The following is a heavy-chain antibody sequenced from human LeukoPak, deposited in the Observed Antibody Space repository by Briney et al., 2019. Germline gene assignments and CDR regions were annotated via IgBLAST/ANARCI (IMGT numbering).Heavy chain of an antibody. V-gene: IGHV3-30*04. D-gene: IGHD2-2*01. CDR3: ARGGDIVVVPAAIVLDY. CDR1: GFTFSSYA. J-gene: IGHJ4*02. CDR2: ISYDGSNK. Sequence: GRSLRLSCAASGFTFSSYAMHWVSQAPGKGLEWVAVISYDGSNKYYADSVKGRFTISRDNSKNTLYLQMNSLRAEDTAVYYCARGGDIVVVPAAIVLDYWGQGTLVTVSS.